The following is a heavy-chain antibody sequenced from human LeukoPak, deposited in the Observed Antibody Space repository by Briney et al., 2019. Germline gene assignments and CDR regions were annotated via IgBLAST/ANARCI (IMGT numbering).Heavy chain of an antibody. J-gene: IGHJ5*02. CDR3: AHRRRSSGSGNWFDP. CDR2: IYWDGDK. Sequence: SGPTLVKPTQTLTLTCTFSGFSLSTSGVGVGWIHQPPGKALEWLALIYWDGDKRYSPSLESSLTITKDTSKNQVVLTMTNMDPVDTATYYCAHRRRSSGSGNWFDPWGQGTLVTVSS. V-gene: IGHV2-5*02. CDR1: GFSLSTSGVG. D-gene: IGHD3-10*01.